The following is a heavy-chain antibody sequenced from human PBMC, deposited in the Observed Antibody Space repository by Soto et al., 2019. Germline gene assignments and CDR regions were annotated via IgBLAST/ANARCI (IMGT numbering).Heavy chain of an antibody. V-gene: IGHV4-34*01. Sequence: SETLSLTCAVYGGSFSGYYWSWIRQPPGKGLEWIGEINHSGSTNYNPSLKSRVTISVDTSKNQFSLKLSSVTAADTAVYYCARGNPSTYDILTGPKYYFDYWGQGTLVTVSS. J-gene: IGHJ4*02. CDR3: ARGNPSTYDILTGPKYYFDY. D-gene: IGHD3-9*01. CDR2: INHSGST. CDR1: GGSFSGYY.